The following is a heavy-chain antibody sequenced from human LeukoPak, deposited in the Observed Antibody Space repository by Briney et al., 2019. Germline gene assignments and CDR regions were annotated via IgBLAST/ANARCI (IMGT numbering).Heavy chain of an antibody. CDR2: VSSDGTT. CDR1: GVSVTTSF. J-gene: IGHJ4*02. V-gene: IGHV4-59*08. Sequence: SETLSLTCSVSGVSVTTSFWNWIRLSPGKGLEWIGYVSSDGTTNYTPALRSRLIMSVDTAKNDISLILTSVTAADTAIYYCARLDCVLEGCYNHWGRGTLVTVSS. CDR3: ARLDCVLEGCYNH. D-gene: IGHD2-15*01.